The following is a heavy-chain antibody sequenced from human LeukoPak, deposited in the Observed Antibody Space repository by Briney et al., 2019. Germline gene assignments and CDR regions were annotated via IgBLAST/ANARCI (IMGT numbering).Heavy chain of an antibody. Sequence: PGGSLRLSCAASGFTFSSYAMHWVRQAPGKGLEWVAVISYDGSNKYYADSVKGRFTISRDNSKNTLYLQMNSLRAEDTAVYYCARDSRLIAVAGTLDGYYYYYYGMDVWGQGTTVTVSS. CDR1: GFTFSSYA. D-gene: IGHD6-19*01. J-gene: IGHJ6*02. CDR3: ARDSRLIAVAGTLDGYYYYYYGMDV. CDR2: ISYDGSNK. V-gene: IGHV3-30-3*01.